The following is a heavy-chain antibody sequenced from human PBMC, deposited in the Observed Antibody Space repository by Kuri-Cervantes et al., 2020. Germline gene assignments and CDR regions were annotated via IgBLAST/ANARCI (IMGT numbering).Heavy chain of an antibody. J-gene: IGHJ4*02. D-gene: IGHD3-3*01. V-gene: IGHV4-61*01. CDR3: ARHQTSTIFGVVIISPPDY. CDR1: GGSVSSGSYY. Sequence: GSLRLSCTVSGGSVSSGSYYWSWIRQPPGKGLEWIGYIYYSGSTNYNPSLKSRVTISVDTSKNQFSLKLSSVTAADTAVYYCARHQTSTIFGVVIISPPDYWGQGTLVTVSS. CDR2: IYYSGST.